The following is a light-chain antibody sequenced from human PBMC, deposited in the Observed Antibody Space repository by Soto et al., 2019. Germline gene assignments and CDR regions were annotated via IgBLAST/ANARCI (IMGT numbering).Light chain of an antibody. CDR3: QQYNIYPWT. V-gene: IGKV1-5*03. CDR1: QSISSW. CDR2: KAS. Sequence: IPLTQSPSTLSASVGDRVTITCRASQSISSWLAWYQQKPGKAPKLLIYKASSFESGVPSRFSGSGSGTEFTLTISSLQPDDFATYYCQQYNIYPWTFGQGTKVEIK. J-gene: IGKJ1*01.